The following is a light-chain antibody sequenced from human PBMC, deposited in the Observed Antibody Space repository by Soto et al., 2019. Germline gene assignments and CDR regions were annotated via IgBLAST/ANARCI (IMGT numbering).Light chain of an antibody. CDR2: GAF. CDR3: QQYGTSPLT. CDR1: QSIAYTY. J-gene: IGKJ4*01. V-gene: IGKV3-20*01. Sequence: EIVLTQSPVTLSLSPGERATPSRRASQSIAYTYLAWYQQKPGQAPRLLIHGAFSRATGIPDRFSGSGSGTDFTLTISRLESEDFAVYYCQQYGTSPLTFGGGTKVDIK.